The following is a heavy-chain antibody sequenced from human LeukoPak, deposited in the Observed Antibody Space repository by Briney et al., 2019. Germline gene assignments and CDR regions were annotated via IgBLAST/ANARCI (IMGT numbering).Heavy chain of an antibody. Sequence: GGSLRLSCAASGFTFSSYSMNWVRQAPGKGLEWVSSISSSSSYIYYADSVKGRFIISRDNAKNSLYLQMNSLRAEDTAVYYCARAYCSSTSRAFDYWGQGTLVTVSS. CDR3: ARAYCSSTSRAFDY. V-gene: IGHV3-21*01. J-gene: IGHJ4*02. D-gene: IGHD2-2*01. CDR2: ISSSSSYI. CDR1: GFTFSSYS.